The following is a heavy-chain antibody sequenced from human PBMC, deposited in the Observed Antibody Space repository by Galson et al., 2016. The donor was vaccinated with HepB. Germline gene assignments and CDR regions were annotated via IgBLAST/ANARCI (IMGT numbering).Heavy chain of an antibody. CDR3: ARSFGSAWPFDY. CDR2: INAVNGKT. Sequence: SVKVSCKASGYNFNGYAIHWVRQAPGQRPEWMGWINAVNGKTEFSQRFQGRVTITRNTSASTDHMQLSSLRFEDSAVYYCARSFGSAWPFDYWGQGTLVTVSS. CDR1: GYNFNGYA. V-gene: IGHV1-3*01. J-gene: IGHJ4*02. D-gene: IGHD6-19*01.